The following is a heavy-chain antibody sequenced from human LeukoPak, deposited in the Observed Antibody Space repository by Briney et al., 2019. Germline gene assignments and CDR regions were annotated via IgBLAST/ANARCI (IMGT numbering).Heavy chain of an antibody. J-gene: IGHJ4*02. Sequence: GGSLRLSCEASGFTSSDYCMHWIRQAPGKGPEWVSYISKSGSTIYYADSVKGRFTISRDNAKNTLHLQMNSLRAEDTAVYYCARDRNYGAYFDYWGQGTLVTVSS. D-gene: IGHD3-10*01. CDR1: GFTSSDYC. V-gene: IGHV3-11*01. CDR3: ARDRNYGAYFDY. CDR2: ISKSGSTI.